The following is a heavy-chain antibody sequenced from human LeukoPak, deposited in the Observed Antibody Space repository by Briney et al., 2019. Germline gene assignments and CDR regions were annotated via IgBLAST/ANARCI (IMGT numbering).Heavy chain of an antibody. V-gene: IGHV1-2*06. CDR3: ARGAYDYDAFDI. CDR1: GYSIACYY. J-gene: IGHJ3*02. CDR2: LNPNYRDT. Sequence: ASVKVSCKNPGYSIACYYIHWVRQAPGQGLEWMGRLNPNYRDTNFAQRFQGRVTMTRDTTITTAFMELNNLRSDDTAIYYCARGAYDYDAFDIWGQGTMVTVSS. D-gene: IGHD4-11*01.